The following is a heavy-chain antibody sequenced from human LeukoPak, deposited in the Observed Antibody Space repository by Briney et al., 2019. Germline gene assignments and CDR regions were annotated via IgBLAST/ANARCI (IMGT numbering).Heavy chain of an antibody. CDR2: ISGGNGNTYYA. CDR3: AKFYDILTGYFDY. Sequence: GGSLRLSCAASGFPFSSCAMSWVRQSPGKGLEWVSAISGGNGNTYYAYYADSVRGLFTISRDSSKNTLYLQMNSLRAEDTAVYDCAKFYDILTGYFDYWGQGTLVTVSS. J-gene: IGHJ4*02. D-gene: IGHD3-9*01. V-gene: IGHV3-23*01. CDR1: GFPFSSCA.